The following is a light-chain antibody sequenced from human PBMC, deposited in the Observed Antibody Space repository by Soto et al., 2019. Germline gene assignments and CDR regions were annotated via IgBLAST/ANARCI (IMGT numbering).Light chain of an antibody. Sequence: TMSLSPVERATLSCRASHSVSSSSLAWYQQKPGQAPRLLIYGASSRATGIPDRFSGSGSGTDFTLTISRLEPEDFAVYYCQQYGSSPLSFGGGTKVDIK. CDR1: HSVSSSS. CDR3: QQYGSSPLS. V-gene: IGKV3-20*01. CDR2: GAS. J-gene: IGKJ4*01.